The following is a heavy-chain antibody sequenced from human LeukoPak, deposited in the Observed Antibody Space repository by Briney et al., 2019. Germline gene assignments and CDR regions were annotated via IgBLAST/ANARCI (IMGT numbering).Heavy chain of an antibody. J-gene: IGHJ2*01. CDR2: IRQDGNEK. CDR1: GFTFSRNW. CDR3: ASGGVVGPSTYWFYDL. V-gene: IGHV3-7*01. Sequence: PGGSLRLSCEASGFTFSRNWMTWVRQAPGKGLEWVANIRQDGNEKYYVDSVKGRFTISRDNAKNSLYLQMNSLRAKDTAVYYCASGGVVGPSTYWFYDLWGRGTRVTVSS. D-gene: IGHD1-26*01.